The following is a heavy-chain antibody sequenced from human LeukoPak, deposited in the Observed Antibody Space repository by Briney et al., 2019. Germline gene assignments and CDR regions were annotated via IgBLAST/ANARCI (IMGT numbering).Heavy chain of an antibody. Sequence: ASVKVSCKVSGYTLTELSMHWVRRAPGKGLEWMGGFDPEDGETIYAQKFQGRVTMTEDTSTDTAYMELSSLRSEDTAVYYCATVAIAVAYYYYGMDVWGQGTTVTVSS. J-gene: IGHJ6*02. D-gene: IGHD6-19*01. V-gene: IGHV1-24*01. CDR2: FDPEDGET. CDR3: ATVAIAVAYYYYGMDV. CDR1: GYTLTELS.